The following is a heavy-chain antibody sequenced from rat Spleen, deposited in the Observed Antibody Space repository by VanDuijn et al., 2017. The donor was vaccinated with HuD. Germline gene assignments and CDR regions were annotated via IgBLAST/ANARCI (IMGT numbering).Heavy chain of an antibody. Sequence: EVQLVESGGGLVQPGRSLKLSCAASGFTFSDYYMVWVRQAPKKGLEWVASISFEGSNTYYGDSVKGRFTISRNNAKSTLYLQMDSLRSEDTATYYCARPNNYYVMDAWGQGASVTVSS. D-gene: IGHD1-10*01. CDR2: ISFEGSNT. J-gene: IGHJ4*01. V-gene: IGHV5-22*01. CDR1: GFTFSDYY. CDR3: ARPNNYYVMDA.